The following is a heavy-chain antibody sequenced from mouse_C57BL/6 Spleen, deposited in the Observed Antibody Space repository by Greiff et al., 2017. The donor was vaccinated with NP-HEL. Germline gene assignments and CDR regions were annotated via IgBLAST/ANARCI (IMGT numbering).Heavy chain of an antibody. CDR1: GFTFSDYG. CDR2: ISSGSSTI. J-gene: IGHJ4*01. V-gene: IGHV5-17*01. CDR3: ARPYYYGSRAMDY. D-gene: IGHD1-1*01. Sequence: EVQLVESGGGLVKPGGSLKLSCAASGFTFSDYGMHWVRQAPEKGLEWVAYISSGSSTIYYADTVKGRFTISRDNAKNTLFLQMTSLRSEDTAMYYCARPYYYGSRAMDYWGQGTSVTVSS.